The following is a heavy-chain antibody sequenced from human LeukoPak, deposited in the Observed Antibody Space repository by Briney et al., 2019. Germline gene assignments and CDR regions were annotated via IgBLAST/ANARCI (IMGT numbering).Heavy chain of an antibody. CDR3: ASNVATTPITTGGAFNI. Sequence: GGSPILSCAASGFTFSSYSMNWVPQAPGKGVEWVSSISSSSTYIYNEDSVKGRFTVSRDNAQNSLHLQMNSLRAEDTAVYYCASNVATTPITTGGAFNIWGQGTMVTVSS. D-gene: IGHD4-17*01. J-gene: IGHJ3*02. CDR1: GFTFSSYS. V-gene: IGHV3-21*01. CDR2: ISSSSTYI.